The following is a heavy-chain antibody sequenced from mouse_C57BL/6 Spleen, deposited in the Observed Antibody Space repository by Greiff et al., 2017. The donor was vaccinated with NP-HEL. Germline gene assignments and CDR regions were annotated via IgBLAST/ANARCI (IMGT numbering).Heavy chain of an antibody. V-gene: IGHV1-84*01. CDR2: IYPGSGTT. D-gene: IGHD1-1*01. Sequence: QVHVKQSGPELVKPGASVKISCKASGYTFTDYYINWVKQRPGQGLEWIGWIYPGSGTTKYNEKFKGKATLTVDTSSSTAYMQLSSLTSEDSAVYFCARGDGSVWFAYWGQGTLVTVSA. CDR1: GYTFTDYY. CDR3: ARGDGSVWFAY. J-gene: IGHJ3*01.